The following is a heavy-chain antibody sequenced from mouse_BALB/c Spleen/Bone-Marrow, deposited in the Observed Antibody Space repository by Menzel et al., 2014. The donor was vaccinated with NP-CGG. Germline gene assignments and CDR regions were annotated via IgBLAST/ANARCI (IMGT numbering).Heavy chain of an antibody. CDR1: GYTFTSYY. V-gene: IGHV1S81*02. Sequence: VQLQQSGAELVKPGASVKLSCKASGYTFTSYYMYWVKQGPGQGLEWIGEINPSNGGTSFNEKFKSKATLTVDKSSSTAYMQLSSPTSEDSAVYYCTRYGNYYFDYWGQGTTLTVSS. CDR2: INPSNGGT. J-gene: IGHJ2*01. CDR3: TRYGNYYFDY. D-gene: IGHD2-1*01.